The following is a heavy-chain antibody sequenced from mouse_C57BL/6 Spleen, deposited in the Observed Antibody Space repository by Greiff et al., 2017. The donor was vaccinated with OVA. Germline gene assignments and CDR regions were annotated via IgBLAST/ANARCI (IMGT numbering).Heavy chain of an antibody. Sequence: ESGPGLVKPSQSLSLTCSVTGYSITSGYYWNWIRQFPGNKLEWMGYISYDGSNKYNPSLKNRISITRDTSKNQFFLKLNSVTTEDTATYYCAREGYDYDEGYWGQGTTLTVSS. V-gene: IGHV3-6*01. CDR3: AREGYDYDEGY. CDR1: GYSITSGYY. J-gene: IGHJ2*01. D-gene: IGHD2-4*01. CDR2: ISYDGSN.